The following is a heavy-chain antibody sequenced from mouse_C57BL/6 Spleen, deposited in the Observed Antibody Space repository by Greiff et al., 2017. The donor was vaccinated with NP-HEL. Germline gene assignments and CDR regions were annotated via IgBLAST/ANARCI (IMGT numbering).Heavy chain of an antibody. V-gene: IGHV1-69*01. D-gene: IGHD1-1*01. Sequence: QVQLQQPGAELVMPGASVKLSCKASGYTFTSYWMHWVKQRPGQGLEWIGEIDPSDSYTNYNQKFKGKSTLTVDKSSSTAYMQLSSLTSEDSAVYYCASHYYGSSYRNFDYWGQSTTLTVSS. CDR2: IDPSDSYT. CDR3: ASHYYGSSYRNFDY. J-gene: IGHJ2*01. CDR1: GYTFTSYW.